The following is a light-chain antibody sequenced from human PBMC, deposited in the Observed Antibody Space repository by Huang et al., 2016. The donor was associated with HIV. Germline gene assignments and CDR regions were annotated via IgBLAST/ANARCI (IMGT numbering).Light chain of an antibody. V-gene: IGKV3-20*01. J-gene: IGKJ1*01. CDR1: QSVTNSF. CDR2: CAS. CDR3: QQYGRSPWT. Sequence: EIVLTQSPGTLSLSPGERATLSCRASQSVTNSFLDWYQQKPGQAPRLLIYCASSMATDIPDRFSGAGSGTDFTLTISRLEPEDFAVYYCQQYGRSPWTFGQGTKVEIK.